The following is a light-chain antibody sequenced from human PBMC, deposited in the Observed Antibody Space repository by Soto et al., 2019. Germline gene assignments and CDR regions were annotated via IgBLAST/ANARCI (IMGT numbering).Light chain of an antibody. CDR3: QQYNNSPLT. CDR2: GAS. J-gene: IGKJ4*01. Sequence: EIVMTQSPATLSVSPGERATLSCRASQSVSSNLAWYQQKPGQAPRLLIYGASTRATDIPARFSGSGSGTEFTLTISSLQSEDFAVYYCQQYNNSPLTFGGGTKVEIK. V-gene: IGKV3-15*01. CDR1: QSVSSN.